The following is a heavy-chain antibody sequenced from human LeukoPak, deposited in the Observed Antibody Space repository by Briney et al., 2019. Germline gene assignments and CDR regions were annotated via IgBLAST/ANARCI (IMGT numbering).Heavy chain of an antibody. CDR2: IRRDAGEK. Sequence: GGSLRLSCAASGFTFSTYWMSWVRQAPGKGLEWVANIRRDAGEKYYVDSVKGRFSISRDNSKNTLYLQMNSLRAEDTAVYYCARAPGVGPLGWFDPWGQGTLVTVSS. CDR3: ARAPGVGPLGWFDP. D-gene: IGHD1-26*01. CDR1: GFTFSTYW. J-gene: IGHJ5*02. V-gene: IGHV3-7*05.